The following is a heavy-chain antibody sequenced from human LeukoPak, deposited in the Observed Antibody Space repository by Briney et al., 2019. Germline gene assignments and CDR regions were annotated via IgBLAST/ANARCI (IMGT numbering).Heavy chain of an antibody. J-gene: IGHJ4*02. CDR2: IYSGGST. D-gene: IGHD4-23*01. CDR3: ARRAGGYSHPYDY. CDR1: GFDFSGYA. Sequence: QSGGSLRLSCEASGFDFSGYAMNWVRQAPGKGLEWVSLIYSGGSTYYADSVKGRFTISRDNSKNTLYLQMNSLRAEDTAVYYCARRAGGYSHPYDYWGQGTLVTVSS. V-gene: IGHV3-53*01.